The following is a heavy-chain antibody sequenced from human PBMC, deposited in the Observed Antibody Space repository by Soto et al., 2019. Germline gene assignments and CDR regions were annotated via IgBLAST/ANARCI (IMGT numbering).Heavy chain of an antibody. CDR1: GFTFSSYG. D-gene: IGHD6-6*01. V-gene: IGHV3-33*01. Sequence: QVQLVESGGGVVQPGRSLRLSCAASGFTFSSYGMHWVRQAPGKGLEWVAVIWYDGSNKYYADSVKGRFTISRDNSKNTLYLQMNSLRAEDTAVYYCARGLFSYYSSSSVYFDYWGQGTLVTVSS. J-gene: IGHJ4*02. CDR3: ARGLFSYYSSSSVYFDY. CDR2: IWYDGSNK.